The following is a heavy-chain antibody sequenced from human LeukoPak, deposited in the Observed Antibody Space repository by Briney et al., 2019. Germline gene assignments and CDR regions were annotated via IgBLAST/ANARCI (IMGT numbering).Heavy chain of an antibody. CDR1: GGSISSSSYY. J-gene: IGHJ5*02. V-gene: IGHV4-39*07. D-gene: IGHD6-13*01. CDR3: ARLHSDSSSWYGNWFDP. Sequence: PSETLSLTCTVSGGSISSSSYYWGWIRQPPGKGLEWIGSIYYSGSTYYNPSLKSRVTISVDTSKNQFSLKLSSVTAADTAVYYCARLHSDSSSWYGNWFDPWGQGTLVTVSS. CDR2: IYYSGST.